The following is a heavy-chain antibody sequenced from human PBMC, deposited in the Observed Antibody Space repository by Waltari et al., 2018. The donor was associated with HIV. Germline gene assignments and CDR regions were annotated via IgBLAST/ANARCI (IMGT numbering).Heavy chain of an antibody. V-gene: IGHV1-2*06. Sequence: QEHLIQSGSQVKKPGASVRVSCLVSGYTFASYYMHWVRQSPGEGLECLVRISPMSAGINYVYKFQVRFLIILNISLISAYLYLIVLTSGYTAFYFCALTYFFEYSDYYSPAFYLWGQGSTVFVS. J-gene: IGHJ3*01. CDR3: ALTYFFEYSDYYSPAFYL. D-gene: IGHD2-21*02. CDR1: GYTFASYY. CDR2: ISPMSAGI.